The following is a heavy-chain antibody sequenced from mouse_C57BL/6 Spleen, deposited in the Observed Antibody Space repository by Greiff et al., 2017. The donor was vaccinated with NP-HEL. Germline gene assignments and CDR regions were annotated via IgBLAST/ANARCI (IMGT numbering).Heavy chain of an antibody. J-gene: IGHJ4*01. Sequence: QVQLQQPGAELVRPGSSVKLSCKASGYTFTSYWMHWVKQRPIQGLEWIGNIDPSDSETHYNQKFKDKATLTVDKSSSTAYMQLSSLTSEDSAVYYCARSYYDYDGYYYAMDYWGQGTSVTVSS. CDR3: ARSYYDYDGYYYAMDY. D-gene: IGHD2-4*01. CDR2: IDPSDSET. V-gene: IGHV1-52*01. CDR1: GYTFTSYW.